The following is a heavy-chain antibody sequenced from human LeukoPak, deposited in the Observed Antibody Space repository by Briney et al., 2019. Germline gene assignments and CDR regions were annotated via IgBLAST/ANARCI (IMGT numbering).Heavy chain of an antibody. CDR3: ARDPYLRYYYMDV. J-gene: IGHJ6*03. Sequence: ASVKVSCKASGYTFTSYYMRWVRQAPGQGLEWMGIINPSGGSTSYAQKFQGRVTMTRDMSTSTVYMELSSLRSEDTAVYYCARDPYLRYYYMDVWGKGTTVTVSS. D-gene: IGHD2-21*01. CDR2: INPSGGST. V-gene: IGHV1-46*01. CDR1: GYTFTSYY.